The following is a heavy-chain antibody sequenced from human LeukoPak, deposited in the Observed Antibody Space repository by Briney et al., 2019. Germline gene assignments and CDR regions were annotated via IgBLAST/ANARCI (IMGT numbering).Heavy chain of an antibody. CDR1: GFTFSGYY. D-gene: IGHD2-2*01. CDR2: ISGSSSYT. Sequence: GGSLRLSCAASGFTFSGYYMSWIRQAPGKGLEWVSYISGSSSYTNYADSVKCRFTISRDNAKKSLYLQMNSLRAEDTAVYYCARRYCNSTSCYCIDYWGQGTLVTVSS. V-gene: IGHV3-11*03. J-gene: IGHJ4*02. CDR3: ARRYCNSTSCYCIDY.